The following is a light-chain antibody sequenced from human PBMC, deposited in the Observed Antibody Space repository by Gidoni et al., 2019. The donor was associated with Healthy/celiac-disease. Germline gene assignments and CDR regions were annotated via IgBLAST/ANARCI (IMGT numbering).Light chain of an antibody. CDR3: QSYDSSLSGLYVV. CDR2: GNS. V-gene: IGLV1-40*01. J-gene: IGLJ2*01. Sequence: QSVLTQPPSVSGAPGQRVTISCTGSSAHIGAGYDVHWYQQLPGTAPKLLIYGNSNRPSGVPDRFSGSKSGTSASLAITGLQAEDEADYYCQSYDSSLSGLYVVFGGGTKLTVL. CDR1: SAHIGAGYD.